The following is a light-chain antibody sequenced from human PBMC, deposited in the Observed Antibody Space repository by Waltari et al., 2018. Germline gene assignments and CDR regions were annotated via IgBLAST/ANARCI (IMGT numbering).Light chain of an antibody. CDR2: YAA. Sequence: AIQLTQSPSSLSASVGDRVTITCRASQGISSAVAWYQQIPGKGHTLLISYAARLESGVPSRFSGSGAGTDFTLTISNLQPEDFATYYCQQFNSYPPITFGQGTRLEIK. V-gene: IGKV1-13*02. CDR3: QQFNSYPPIT. J-gene: IGKJ5*01. CDR1: QGISSA.